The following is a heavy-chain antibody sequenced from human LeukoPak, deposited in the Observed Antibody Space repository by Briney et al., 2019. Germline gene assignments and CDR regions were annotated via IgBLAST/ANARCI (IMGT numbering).Heavy chain of an antibody. CDR3: ARAPLSTGGVEFDY. CDR2: MNPNSGNT. Sequence: ASVKVSCKASGYTFTSYDINWVRQATGQGLEWMGWMNPNSGNTGYAQKFQGRVTMTRNTSISTAYMELSSLRSEDTAVYYCARAPLSTGGVEFDYWGRGTLVTVSS. V-gene: IGHV1-8*01. D-gene: IGHD2-8*02. J-gene: IGHJ4*02. CDR1: GYTFTSYD.